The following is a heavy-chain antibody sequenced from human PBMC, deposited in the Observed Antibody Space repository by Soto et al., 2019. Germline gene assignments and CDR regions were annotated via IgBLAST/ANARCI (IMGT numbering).Heavy chain of an antibody. CDR3: TVNGLWFGELLYGIDV. J-gene: IGHJ6*02. CDR1: GFTFSGSA. Sequence: EVQLVESGGGLVQPGGSLKLSCAASGFTFSGSAMHWVRQASGKGLEWVGRIRSKANSYATAYAASVKGRFTISRDDATTTAYLQLNSLNTEDTAVYYCTVNGLWFGELLYGIDVWGQGTTVTVSS. CDR2: IRSKANSYAT. D-gene: IGHD3-10*01. V-gene: IGHV3-73*02.